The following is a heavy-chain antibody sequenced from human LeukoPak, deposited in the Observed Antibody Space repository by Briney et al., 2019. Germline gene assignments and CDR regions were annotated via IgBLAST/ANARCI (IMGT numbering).Heavy chain of an antibody. CDR3: ARLTDDVVVPSITYHYFDS. CDR1: GASISSHY. J-gene: IGHJ4*02. CDR2: NHYSGDT. D-gene: IGHD2-2*01. V-gene: IGHV4-59*08. Sequence: PSETLSLTCTVSGASISSHYWSWIRQPPGKGLEHIAYNHYSGDTNYNPSLRSRVTISIDTSKNQFSLKLRSVTAADTAVYYCARLTDDVVVPSITYHYFDSWGQGTWVTVSS.